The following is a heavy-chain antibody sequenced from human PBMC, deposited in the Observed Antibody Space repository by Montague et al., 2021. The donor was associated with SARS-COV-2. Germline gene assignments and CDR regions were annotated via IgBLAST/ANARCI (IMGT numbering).Heavy chain of an antibody. V-gene: IGHV4-59*01. CDR1: GDSMNNYY. Sequence: SETLSLTCTVSGDSMNNYYWSWIRQPPGKGLEWIGYINYSGSTHYNPSLQSRVTLSKDTFKNQFSLRLTSVTAADTAMYFCARAPIYRSSWYAYFDYWGQGTLVTVSS. J-gene: IGHJ4*02. CDR3: ARAPIYRSSWYAYFDY. CDR2: INYSGST. D-gene: IGHD6-13*01.